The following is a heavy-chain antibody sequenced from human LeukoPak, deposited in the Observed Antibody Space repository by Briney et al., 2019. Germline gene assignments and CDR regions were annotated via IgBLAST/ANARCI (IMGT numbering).Heavy chain of an antibody. Sequence: GESLKISCKGSGYSFTSYWIGWVRQMPGKGLEWMGIIFPGDSDTRYSPSFQGQVTISADKSISTAYLQWSSLKASDTAMYYCARVDGRYCTSTRCDGGWLDPWGQGTLVTVSS. J-gene: IGHJ5*02. CDR2: IFPGDSDT. D-gene: IGHD2-2*01. CDR3: ARVDGRYCTSTRCDGGWLDP. V-gene: IGHV5-51*01. CDR1: GYSFTSYW.